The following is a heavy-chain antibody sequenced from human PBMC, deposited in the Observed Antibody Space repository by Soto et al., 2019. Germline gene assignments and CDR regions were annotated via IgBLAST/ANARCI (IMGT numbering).Heavy chain of an antibody. V-gene: IGHV4-61*01. CDR3: ARGEGWFGESGLDYFDY. D-gene: IGHD3-10*01. Sequence: SETLSLTCTVSGGSVSSGSYYWSWIRQPPGKGLEWIGYIYYSGSTNYNPSLKSRVTISVDTSKNQFSLKLSSVTAADTAVYYCARGEGWFGESGLDYFDYWGQGTLVTVSS. CDR1: GGSVSSGSYY. J-gene: IGHJ4*02. CDR2: IYYSGST.